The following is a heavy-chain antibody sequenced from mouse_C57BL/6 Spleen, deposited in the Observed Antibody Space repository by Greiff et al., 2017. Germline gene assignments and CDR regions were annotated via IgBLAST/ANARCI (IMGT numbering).Heavy chain of an antibody. D-gene: IGHD1-1*01. J-gene: IGHJ2*01. CDR2: IHPNSGST. Sequence: QVQLQQSGAELVKPGASVKLSCKASGYTFTSYWMHWVKQRPGQGLEWIGMIHPNSGSTNYNEKFKSKATLTVDKSSSTAYMQLSSLTSEDSAVYYCARLFTGEYFDYWGQGTTLTVSS. CDR1: GYTFTSYW. V-gene: IGHV1-64*01. CDR3: ARLFTGEYFDY.